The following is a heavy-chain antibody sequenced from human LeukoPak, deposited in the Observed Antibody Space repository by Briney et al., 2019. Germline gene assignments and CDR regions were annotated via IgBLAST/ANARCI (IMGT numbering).Heavy chain of an antibody. Sequence: GASVKVSCKASGYTFSSLGVSWVRQAPGQGLEWMGWISAYNGNTNYAQKLQGRVTMTTDTSTSTAYMELRSLRSDDTAVYYCARVGELLWFGELPSAGWFDPWGQGTLVTVSS. CDR2: ISAYNGNT. J-gene: IGHJ5*02. CDR3: ARVGELLWFGELPSAGWFDP. CDR1: GYTFSSLG. D-gene: IGHD3-10*01. V-gene: IGHV1-18*01.